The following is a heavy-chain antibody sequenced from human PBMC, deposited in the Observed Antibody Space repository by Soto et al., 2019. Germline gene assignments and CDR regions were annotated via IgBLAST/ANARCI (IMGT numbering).Heavy chain of an antibody. CDR3: ARDLGLGEFSFEY. V-gene: IGHV3-74*01. Sequence: PGGSLRLSCAASGFTFSNYWMHWVRQAPGKGLVWVSHINSDGSNTGYADSVKGRFTISRANAKNTLYLQMNSLRAEDTAVYYCARDLGLGEFSFEYWGQGMLVTVS. D-gene: IGHD3-16*01. J-gene: IGHJ4*02. CDR2: INSDGSNT. CDR1: GFTFSNYW.